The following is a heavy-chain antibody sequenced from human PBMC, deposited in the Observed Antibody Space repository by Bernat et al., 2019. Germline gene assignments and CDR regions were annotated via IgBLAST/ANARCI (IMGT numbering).Heavy chain of an antibody. CDR2: ILYDGSNK. J-gene: IGHJ5*01. CDR3: ARDSVAVRPGWFDY. Sequence: QVQLVESGGGVVQPGRSLRLSCTVSGFAFSSYGMHWVRQAPGKGLEWVSFILYDGSNKYYADSVKGRFTISRDNSKNTLYLQMNSLRAEDTAVYYCARDSVAVRPGWFDYWGQGTLVTVSS. CDR1: GFAFSSYG. V-gene: IGHV3-30*03. D-gene: IGHD6-6*01.